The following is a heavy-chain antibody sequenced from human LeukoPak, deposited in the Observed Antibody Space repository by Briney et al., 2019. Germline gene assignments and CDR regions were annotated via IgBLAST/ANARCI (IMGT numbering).Heavy chain of an antibody. CDR3: ARDGDFYYAMDV. D-gene: IGHD3-16*01. V-gene: IGHV4-30-4*01. J-gene: IGHJ6*02. CDR2: IIYSGNT. CDR1: GGSISSSDYF. Sequence: SETLSLTCTVSGGSISSSDYFWTWIRQPPGKGLEWIGYIIYSGNTYYNPSLKSRVTMSLDKSKNQFSLKLRSVTAADTAIYYCARDGDFYYAMDVWGQGTTVTVSS.